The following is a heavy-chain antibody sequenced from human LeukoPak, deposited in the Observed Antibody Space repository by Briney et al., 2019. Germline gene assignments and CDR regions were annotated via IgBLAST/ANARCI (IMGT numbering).Heavy chain of an antibody. CDR2: ISGSGGST. V-gene: IGHV3-23*01. CDR3: AKDSPSRYSYGSSFDY. CDR1: GFTFSSYA. J-gene: IGHJ4*02. Sequence: GGFLRLSCAASGFTFSSYAMSWVRQAPGKGLEWVSAISGSGGSTYYADSVKGRFTISRDNSKNTLYLQMNSLRAEDTAVYYCAKDSPSRYSYGSSFDYWGQGTLVTVSS. D-gene: IGHD5-18*01.